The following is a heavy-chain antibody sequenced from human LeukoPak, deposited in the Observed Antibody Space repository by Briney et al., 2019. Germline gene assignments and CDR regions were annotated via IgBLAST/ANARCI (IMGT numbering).Heavy chain of an antibody. CDR2: MSYSGDT. Sequence: SETLSLTCTVSGGSISSYYWSWIRQPPGKGPEWIGYMSYSGDTAYNPSLKSRVTVSLDTSKSQFSLKLTSVTAADTAVYYCARGSDSHAWRLGSWGQGTLVTVSS. V-gene: IGHV4-59*01. J-gene: IGHJ4*02. CDR3: ARGSDSHAWRLGS. CDR1: GGSISSYY. D-gene: IGHD3-22*01.